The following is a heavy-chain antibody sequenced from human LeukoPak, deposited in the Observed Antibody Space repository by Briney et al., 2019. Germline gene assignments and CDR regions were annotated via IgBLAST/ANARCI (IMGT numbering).Heavy chain of an antibody. CDR2: INHSGST. J-gene: IGHJ6*03. CDR1: GGSFSGYY. V-gene: IGHV4-34*01. CDR3: ATRHSYYYYMDV. Sequence: PSETLSLTCAVYGGSFSGYYWSWIRQPPGKGLEWIGEINHSGSTNYNPSLKSRVTISVDTSKNQFSLKLSSVTAADTAVYYSATRHSYYYYMDVWGKGTTVTISS.